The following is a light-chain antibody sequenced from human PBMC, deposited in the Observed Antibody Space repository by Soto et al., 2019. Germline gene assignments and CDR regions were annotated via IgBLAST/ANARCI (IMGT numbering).Light chain of an antibody. CDR2: GAS. CDR3: QPYNNWPSIT. J-gene: IGKJ5*01. Sequence: EIVMTQSPATLSVSPGERATLSCRASQSVSSNLAWYQQKPGQAPRLLIYGASTRATGIPARFSGSGSGTEFTLTISSLQSEDFAVYYCQPYNNWPSITFGQGTRLEN. V-gene: IGKV3-15*01. CDR1: QSVSSN.